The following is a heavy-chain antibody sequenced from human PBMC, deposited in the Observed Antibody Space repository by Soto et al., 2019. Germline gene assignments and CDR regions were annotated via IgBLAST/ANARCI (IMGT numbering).Heavy chain of an antibody. CDR2: IYYSGST. J-gene: IGHJ4*02. CDR1: GGSISSGGYY. CDR3: ASRVDYDRSVAYFDY. V-gene: IGHV4-31*03. D-gene: IGHD3-22*01. Sequence: QVQLQESGPGLVKPSQTLSLTCTVSGGSISSGGYYWSWIRQHPGKGLEWIGYIYYSGSTYYNPATKSRGTISVGPSKSQFSPKLSPVTAADTAVYDCASRVDYDRSVAYFDYWGQGTLVTVSS.